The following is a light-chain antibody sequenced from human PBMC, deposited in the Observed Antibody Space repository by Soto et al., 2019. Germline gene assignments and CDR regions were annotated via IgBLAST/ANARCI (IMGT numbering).Light chain of an antibody. Sequence: QSVLTQPASVSGSPGQSITISCTGTSSDVGLYNLVSWYQQLPGKAPKLIIYEVNERPSGISDRFSGSKSGNTASLTISGLQYEYEADYYCCSYVGSSILMFVGGTKVTVL. CDR3: CSYVGSSILM. CDR2: EVN. J-gene: IGLJ3*02. V-gene: IGLV2-23*02. CDR1: SSDVGLYNL.